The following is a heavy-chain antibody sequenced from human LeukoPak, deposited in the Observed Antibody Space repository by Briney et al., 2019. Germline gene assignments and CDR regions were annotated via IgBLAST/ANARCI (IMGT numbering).Heavy chain of an antibody. V-gene: IGHV3-21*01. CDR1: GFTFSSYS. CDR2: ISSSSSYT. CDR3: ARLSFSSGKYCNSTNCYGLDY. D-gene: IGHD2-2*01. Sequence: GGSLRLSCAASGFTFSSYSMNWVRQAPGKGLEWVSSISSSSSYTYYADSVKGRFTISRDNAKNSLYLQMNSLRAEDTAVYYCARLSFSSGKYCNSTNCYGLDYWGQGTLVTVSS. J-gene: IGHJ4*02.